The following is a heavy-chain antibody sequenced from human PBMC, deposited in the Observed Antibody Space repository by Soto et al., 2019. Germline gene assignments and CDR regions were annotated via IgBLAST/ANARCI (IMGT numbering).Heavy chain of an antibody. D-gene: IGHD4-17*01. Sequence: VQLRESGPGLVKPSQTLSLTCAVSGGSISSGDYYWSWIRQHPGKDLEWIGFTDYSGSTYYNPSLRSRVTISVDTSKNQFSLSLNSVTAADSAVYYCARAIAGTTPWFDPWGHGTLVTVSS. CDR2: TDYSGST. CDR3: ARAIAGTTPWFDP. V-gene: IGHV4-31*02. CDR1: GGSISSGDYY. J-gene: IGHJ5*02.